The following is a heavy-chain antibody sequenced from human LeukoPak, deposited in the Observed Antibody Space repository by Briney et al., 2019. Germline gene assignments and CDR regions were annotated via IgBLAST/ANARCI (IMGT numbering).Heavy chain of an antibody. CDR3: AKDGFGSVDY. V-gene: IGHV3-23*01. J-gene: IGHJ4*02. CDR2: ISGSGTGT. Sequence: GGSLRLSCAASGFTFSSYAMSWVRQAPGKGLEWVSGISGSGTGTYYADSVKGRFTISRDNSQNTLYLQMTSLRAEDTAVYYCAKDGFGSVDYWGQGTLVTVSS. CDR1: GFTFSSYA. D-gene: IGHD3-10*01.